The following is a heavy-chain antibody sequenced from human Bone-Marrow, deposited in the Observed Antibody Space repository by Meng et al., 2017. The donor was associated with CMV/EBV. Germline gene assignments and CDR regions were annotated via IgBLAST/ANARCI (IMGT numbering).Heavy chain of an antibody. Sequence: GESLKISCAASGFTFSSYAMHWVRQAPGKGLEWVAVISYDGSNKYYADSVKGRFTISRDNSKNTLYLQMNSLRAEDTAVYYCARGDSSGYWDYFDHWGQGTLVTLAS. D-gene: IGHD3-22*01. CDR1: GFTFSSYA. CDR3: ARGDSSGYWDYFDH. CDR2: ISYDGSNK. V-gene: IGHV3-30*04. J-gene: IGHJ4*02.